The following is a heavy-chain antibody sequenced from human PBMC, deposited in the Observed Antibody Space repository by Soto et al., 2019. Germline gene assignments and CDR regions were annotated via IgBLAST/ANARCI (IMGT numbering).Heavy chain of an antibody. D-gene: IGHD2-15*01. CDR1: GFTFSSYG. Sequence: QVQLVESGGGVVQPGRSLRLSCAASGFTFSSYGMHWVRQAPGKGLEWEADIWYDGSNKYYADSVKGRFTISRDNSKNTLYLQMNSLRAEDTAVYYCARGCSGGSCYPPSYYYYYGMDVWGQGTTVTVYS. V-gene: IGHV3-33*01. CDR3: ARGCSGGSCYPPSYYYYYGMDV. CDR2: IWYDGSNK. J-gene: IGHJ6*02.